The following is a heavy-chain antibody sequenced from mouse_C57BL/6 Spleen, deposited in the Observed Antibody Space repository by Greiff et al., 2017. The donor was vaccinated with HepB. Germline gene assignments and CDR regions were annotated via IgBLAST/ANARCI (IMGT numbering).Heavy chain of an antibody. V-gene: IGHV14-4*01. D-gene: IGHD3-2*02. J-gene: IGHJ2*01. CDR2: IDPENGDT. CDR3: TLDSSGLFDY. CDR1: GFNIKDDY. Sequence: VHVKQSGAELVRPGASVKLSCTASGFNIKDDYMHWVKQRPEQGLEWIGWIDPENGDTEYASKFQGKATITADTSSNTAYLQLSSLTSEDTAVYYCTLDSSGLFDYWGQGTTLTVSS.